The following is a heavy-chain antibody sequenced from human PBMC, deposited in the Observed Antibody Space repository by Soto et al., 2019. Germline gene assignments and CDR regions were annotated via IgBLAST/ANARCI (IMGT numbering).Heavy chain of an antibody. CDR1: GFTFSSYA. D-gene: IGHD4-17*01. Sequence: EVQLLESGGGLVQPGGSLRLSCAASGFTFSSYAMSWVRQAPGKGLEWVSDISGSGGSTYYADSVKGRFTISRDNSKNTQYLQMNSLRAEDTAVYYCANDGGITYGESLGERNDAFDIWGQGTMVTVSS. CDR2: ISGSGGST. J-gene: IGHJ3*02. CDR3: ANDGGITYGESLGERNDAFDI. V-gene: IGHV3-23*01.